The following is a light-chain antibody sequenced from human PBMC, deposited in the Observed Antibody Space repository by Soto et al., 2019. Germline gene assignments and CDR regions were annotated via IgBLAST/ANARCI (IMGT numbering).Light chain of an antibody. J-gene: IGKJ5*01. CDR1: QDITNY. Sequence: DIQMTQSPSSLSAYVGDRVTITCQANQDITNYLNWYQQKPGRAPRILVYDGSNLDTGIPSRFSGSGSATHFSFTISSLHPEDIVTYYCQQFDSLPITFGQGTRLEI. V-gene: IGKV1-33*01. CDR2: DGS. CDR3: QQFDSLPIT.